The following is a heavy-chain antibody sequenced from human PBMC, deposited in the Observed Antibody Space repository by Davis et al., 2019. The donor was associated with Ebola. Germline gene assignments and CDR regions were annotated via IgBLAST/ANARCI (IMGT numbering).Heavy chain of an antibody. Sequence: GGSLRLSCKGSGYSFTSYWIGWVRQMPGKGLEWMGRIDPSDSYTNYSPSFQGQVTISADKSISTAYLQWSSLKASDTAMYYCARHSGNDILTGPWFDPWGQGTLVTVSS. CDR3: ARHSGNDILTGPWFDP. CDR2: IDPSDSYT. D-gene: IGHD3-9*01. CDR1: GYSFTSYW. V-gene: IGHV5-10-1*04. J-gene: IGHJ5*02.